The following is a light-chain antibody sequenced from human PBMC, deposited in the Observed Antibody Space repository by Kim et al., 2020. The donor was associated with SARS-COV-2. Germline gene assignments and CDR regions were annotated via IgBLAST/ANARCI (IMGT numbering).Light chain of an antibody. CDR1: SLRSYY. CDR3: NSRDSNDNVV. V-gene: IGLV3-19*01. J-gene: IGLJ2*01. Sequence: SSELTQDPAVSVALGQTVRITCQGDSLRSYYATWYQQKPGKAPILVIYGKNKRPSGIPDRFYGSSSGNTASLTITGTQAGDEADYYCNSRDSNDNVVFGG. CDR2: GKN.